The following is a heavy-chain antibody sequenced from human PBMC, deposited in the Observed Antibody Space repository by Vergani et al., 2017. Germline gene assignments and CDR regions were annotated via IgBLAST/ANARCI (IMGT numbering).Heavy chain of an antibody. J-gene: IGHJ6*02. Sequence: QVQLQESGPGLVKPSQTLSLTCTVSGGSISSGDYYWSWIRQPPGKGLEWIGYIYYSGSTYYNPSLKSRVTISVDTSKNQFSLKLSSVTAADTAVYYCARGTLSYGGSGYYYYCCMDVWGQGTTVTVSS. CDR1: GGSISSGDYY. D-gene: IGHD4-23*01. V-gene: IGHV4-30-4*01. CDR3: ARGTLSYGGSGYYYYCCMDV. CDR2: IYYSGST.